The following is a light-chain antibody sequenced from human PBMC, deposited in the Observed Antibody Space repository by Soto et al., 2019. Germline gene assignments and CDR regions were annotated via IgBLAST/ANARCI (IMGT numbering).Light chain of an antibody. CDR2: DAS. CDR3: QQFHSYALT. CDR1: QGISSA. V-gene: IGKV1-13*02. J-gene: IGKJ4*01. Sequence: AIQLTQSPSSLPASVGDRVIISCRASQGISSALAWYQQKPGRAPRLLIYDASSWQSGVPSRFSGSGSGTDFTLTISSLQPADFATYYCQQFHSYALTFGGGTKVEIK.